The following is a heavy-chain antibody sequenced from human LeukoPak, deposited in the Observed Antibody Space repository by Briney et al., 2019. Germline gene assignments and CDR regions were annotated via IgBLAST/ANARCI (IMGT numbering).Heavy chain of an antibody. V-gene: IGHV4-4*02. J-gene: IGHJ1*01. CDR3: TRESGAFSPSGF. CDR1: GGSIMTTNW. Sequence: SETLSLTCAVSGGSIMTTNWWSWVRQPPGKGLEWIGEVHLSGATNYNPSLESRVSMSIDTSKNQMSLKLTSVTAADTAIYFCTRESGAFSPSGFWGQGTLVTVSS. CDR2: VHLSGAT. D-gene: IGHD1-26*01.